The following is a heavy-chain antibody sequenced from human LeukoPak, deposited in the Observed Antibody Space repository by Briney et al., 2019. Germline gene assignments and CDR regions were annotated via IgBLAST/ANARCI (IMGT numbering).Heavy chain of an antibody. Sequence: SETLSLTCTVSGGSISSSSYYWGWIRQPPGKGLEWIGEINHTGSTKYNPSLKSRVTISVDTSKNQFSLKLSSMTAADTAIYYCARGSRRFDPWGQGTLVTVSS. D-gene: IGHD3-10*01. V-gene: IGHV4-39*07. J-gene: IGHJ5*02. CDR1: GGSISSSSYY. CDR3: ARGSRRFDP. CDR2: INHTGST.